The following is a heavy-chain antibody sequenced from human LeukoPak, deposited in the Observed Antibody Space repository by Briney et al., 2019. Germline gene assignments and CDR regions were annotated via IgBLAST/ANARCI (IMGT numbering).Heavy chain of an antibody. D-gene: IGHD6-19*01. J-gene: IGHJ3*02. V-gene: IGHV3-53*01. CDR1: GFTFSSYA. CDR3: ARDGAGTPDAFDI. Sequence: GGSLRLSCAASGFTFSSYAMSWVRQAPGKGLEWVSVIYSGGSTYYADSVKGRFTISRDNSKNTLYLQMNSLRAEDTAVYYCARDGAGTPDAFDIWGQGTMVTVSS. CDR2: IYSGGST.